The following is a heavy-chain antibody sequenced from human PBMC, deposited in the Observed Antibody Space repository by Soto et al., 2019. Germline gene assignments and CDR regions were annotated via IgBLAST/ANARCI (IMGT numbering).Heavy chain of an antibody. CDR1: GFIFSDLS. Sequence: PGGSLRLSCAESGFIFSDLSMNWVRQAPGKGLEWVASIGSSGGYIFYADSVKGRFTIPRDNAKKSLDLQINSLRAEDTAVYYCAREKKHQSLGGRFGMDVWGQGTTVTVSS. CDR2: IGSSGGYI. V-gene: IGHV3-21*01. J-gene: IGHJ6*02. CDR3: AREKKHQSLGGRFGMDV. D-gene: IGHD2-2*01.